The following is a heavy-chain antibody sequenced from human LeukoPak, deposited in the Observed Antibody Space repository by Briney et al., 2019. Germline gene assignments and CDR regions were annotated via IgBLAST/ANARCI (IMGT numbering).Heavy chain of an antibody. CDR3: ARKALPGAFDI. CDR2: ISSSSSYI. J-gene: IGHJ3*02. CDR1: GFTFSSYS. V-gene: IGHV3-21*01. Sequence: SGGSLRLSCAASGFTFSSYSMNWVRPAPGKGLEGVSSISSSSSYIYYADSVKGRFTISRDNAKNSLYLQMNSLRAEDTAVYYCARKALPGAFDIWGQGTMVTVSS.